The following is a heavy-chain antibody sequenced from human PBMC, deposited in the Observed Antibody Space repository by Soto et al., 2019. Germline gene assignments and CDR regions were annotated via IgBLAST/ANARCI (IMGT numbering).Heavy chain of an antibody. D-gene: IGHD6-19*01. CDR3: ARAFGRSSSGWYFLPTHYYMDV. V-gene: IGHV1-18*01. CDR1: GYTFTSYG. J-gene: IGHJ6*03. CDR2: ISAYNGNT. Sequence: QVQLVQSGAEVKKPGASVKVSCKASGYTFTSYGISWVRQAPGQGLEWMGWISAYNGNTNYAQKRQGRVTMTTDTSTSTAYIELRSLRSDDTAVYYCARAFGRSSSGWYFLPTHYYMDVWGKGTTVTVSS.